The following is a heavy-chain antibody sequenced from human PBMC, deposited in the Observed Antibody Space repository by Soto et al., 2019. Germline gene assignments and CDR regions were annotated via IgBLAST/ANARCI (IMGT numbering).Heavy chain of an antibody. V-gene: IGHV3-23*01. D-gene: IGHD6-13*01. CDR1: GFSFSDYA. J-gene: IGHJ4*02. CDR2: ISESGGST. CDR3: AKRSPYSSGWYSPIFDY. Sequence: GGSLRLSCAASGFSFSDYAMSWVRQAPGKGLGWVSVISESGGSTHYADSVRGRFTVSXXXXXXSXSXRXXXLRDXDTAVYFCAKRSPYSSGWYSPIFDYWGQGA.